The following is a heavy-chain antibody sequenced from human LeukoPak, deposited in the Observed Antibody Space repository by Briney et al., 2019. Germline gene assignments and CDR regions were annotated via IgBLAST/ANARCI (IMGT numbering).Heavy chain of an antibody. V-gene: IGHV4-59*12. CDR1: GGSISSYY. CDR2: IYYSGST. Sequence: SETLSLTCTVSGGSISSYYWSWIRQPPGKGLEWIGYIYYSGSTNYNPSLKSRVTISVDTSKNQFSLKLSSVTAADTAVYYCARAAHGARAHLAFDIWGQGTMVTVSS. D-gene: IGHD3-10*01. J-gene: IGHJ3*02. CDR3: ARAAHGARAHLAFDI.